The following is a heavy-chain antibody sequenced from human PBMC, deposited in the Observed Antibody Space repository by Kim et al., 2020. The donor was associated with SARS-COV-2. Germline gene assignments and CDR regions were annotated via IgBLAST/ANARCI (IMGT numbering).Heavy chain of an antibody. CDR3: AREGYSGYDFTFDY. Sequence: ADSVKGRFTISRDNAKNALYLQMNSLRDEDTAVYYCAREGYSGYDFTFDYWGQGTLVTVSS. D-gene: IGHD5-12*01. V-gene: IGHV3-48*02. J-gene: IGHJ4*02.